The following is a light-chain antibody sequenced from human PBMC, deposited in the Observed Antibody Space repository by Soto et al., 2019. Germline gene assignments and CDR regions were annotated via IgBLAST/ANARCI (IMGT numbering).Light chain of an antibody. CDR2: NVY. V-gene: IGLV2-14*03. CDR1: SIDVGAYNF. CDR3: SAYTDSRTYV. Sequence: QSALTQPASVSVAPGQSITISCTGTSIDVGAYNFVSWHQQHPGKAPKLMIYNVYDRPSGISYRFSGSKSGNTASLTISGLQGEDETDYYCSAYTDSRTYVFGTGTKLTVL. J-gene: IGLJ1*01.